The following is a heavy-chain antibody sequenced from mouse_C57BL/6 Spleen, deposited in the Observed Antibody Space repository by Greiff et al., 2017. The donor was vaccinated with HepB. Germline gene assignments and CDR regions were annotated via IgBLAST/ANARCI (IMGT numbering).Heavy chain of an antibody. CDR3: ARQYYGNYVWYFDV. CDR1: GFTFSDYY. Sequence: DVMLVESGGGLVQPGGSLKLSCAASGFTFSDYYMYWVRQTPEKRLEWVAYISNGGGSTYYPDTVKGRFTISRDSAKNTLYLQMSRLKSEDTAMYYCARQYYGNYVWYFDVWGTGTTVTVSS. D-gene: IGHD2-1*01. J-gene: IGHJ1*03. V-gene: IGHV5-12*01. CDR2: ISNGGGST.